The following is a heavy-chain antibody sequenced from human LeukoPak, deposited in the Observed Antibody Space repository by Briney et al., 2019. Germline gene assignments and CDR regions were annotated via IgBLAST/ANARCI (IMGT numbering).Heavy chain of an antibody. CDR1: GFGFSVYG. V-gene: IGHV3-23*01. CDR3: AKDLSSSGFRIDY. D-gene: IGHD6-19*01. J-gene: IGHJ4*02. CDR2: ISDSGGST. Sequence: GGSLRLSCAASGFGFSVYGMRWVRQAPGKGLEWVSSISDSGGSTYYADFVKGRFTISRDNSKNTLYLQMNSLRAEDTATYYCAKDLSSSGFRIDYWGQGTLVTVSS.